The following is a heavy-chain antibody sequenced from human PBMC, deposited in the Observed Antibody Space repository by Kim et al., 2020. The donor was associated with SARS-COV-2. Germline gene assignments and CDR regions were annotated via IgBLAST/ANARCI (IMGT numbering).Heavy chain of an antibody. V-gene: IGHV3-53*01. Sequence: YYADSVKCRFTISRDNSKNTQYLQMNSLRAEDTAVYYCARLVMTADAFDIWGQGTMVTVSS. J-gene: IGHJ3*02. CDR3: ARLVMTADAFDI. D-gene: IGHD2-21*02.